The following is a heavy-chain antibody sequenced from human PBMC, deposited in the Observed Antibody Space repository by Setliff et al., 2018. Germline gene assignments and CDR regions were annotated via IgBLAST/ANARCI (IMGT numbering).Heavy chain of an antibody. CDR1: GFIFSDHY. CDR3: TTDRAACSGSSCYNGFDV. Sequence: GGSLRLSCAASGFIFSDHYMDWVRQAPGKGLEWVGRTRNKGNNYATEYAASVKGRFTISRDDSKNTLYLQMSSLKTEDTAMYYCTTDRAACSGSSCYNGFDVWGQGTMVTVSS. D-gene: IGHD2-2*02. J-gene: IGHJ3*01. CDR2: TRNKGNNYAT. V-gene: IGHV3-72*01.